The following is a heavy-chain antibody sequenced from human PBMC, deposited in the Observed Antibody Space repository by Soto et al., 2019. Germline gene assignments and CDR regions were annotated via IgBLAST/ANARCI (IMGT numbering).Heavy chain of an antibody. J-gene: IGHJ4*03. V-gene: IGHV5-51*01. Sequence: GEALKISCKGSGYTFSDHWIAWVRHMPGKGMEWMGIISPDDSDTRYRPSFQGQVTISVDKSVSTAYLQWTSLHPSDTAIYYCVRKDGIKRWGPMSYFDYWGRGTQVTVSS. CDR3: VRKDGIKRWGPMSYFDY. D-gene: IGHD3-16*01. CDR2: ISPDDSDT. CDR1: GYTFSDHW.